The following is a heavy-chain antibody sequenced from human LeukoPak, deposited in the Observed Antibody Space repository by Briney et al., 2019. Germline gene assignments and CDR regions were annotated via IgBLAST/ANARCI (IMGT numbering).Heavy chain of an antibody. V-gene: IGHV3-23*01. CDR3: AKYGRSGYSSGMDV. J-gene: IGHJ6*02. CDR1: GFTVSRYA. CDR2: ISGSGDTT. Sequence: PGGSLRVSCAGSGFTVSRYAMSWVRRAPGKGLEWVSAISGSGDTTYYADSVKGRFTISRDSSRNTLYLHMNSLRAEDTAVYYCAKYGRSGYSSGMDVWGQGTTVTVSS. D-gene: IGHD2-15*01.